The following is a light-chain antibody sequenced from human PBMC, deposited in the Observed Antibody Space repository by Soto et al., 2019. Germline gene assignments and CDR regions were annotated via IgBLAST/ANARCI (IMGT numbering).Light chain of an antibody. CDR1: SSDVGGYNY. V-gene: IGLV2-8*01. CDR3: SSYAGSNNLV. CDR2: EVT. J-gene: IGLJ1*01. Sequence: QSALTQPPSASGSPGQSVTISCTGTSSDVGGYNYGSWYQQHPGKAPNLMIYEVTKRPSGVPDRFSASKSGNTAALPVSGLQAEDEADYYCSSYAGSNNLVFGTGTKLTVL.